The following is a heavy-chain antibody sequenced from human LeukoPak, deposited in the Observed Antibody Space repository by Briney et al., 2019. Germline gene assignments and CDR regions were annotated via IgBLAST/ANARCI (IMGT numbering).Heavy chain of an antibody. CDR1: GFAFSSYS. D-gene: IGHD3-3*01. V-gene: IGHV3-21*01. CDR3: ARLRTNYDIWSGYLVY. J-gene: IGHJ4*02. Sequence: GGSLRLSCAASGFAFSSYSRNWVRQAPGKGLEWVSSISSSSSYIYHADSVKGRFTISRDNAKNSLYLQMTSLRAVDTAVYYCARLRTNYDIWSGYLVYWGQGTLVTVSS. CDR2: ISSSSSYI.